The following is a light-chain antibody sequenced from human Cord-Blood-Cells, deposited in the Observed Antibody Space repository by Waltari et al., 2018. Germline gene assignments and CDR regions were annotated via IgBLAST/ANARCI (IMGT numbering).Light chain of an antibody. CDR3: CSYAGSYTWV. V-gene: IGLV2-11*01. CDR1: SRDVGGYNY. Sequence: QSALTQPRSVSGSPGQSVTISCTGTSRDVGGYNYVSWYQQHPGKPPKLMIYDVSKLPSGVPDRFSGSKSGNTASLTISGLQAEDEADYYCCSYAGSYTWVFGGGTKLTVL. CDR2: DVS. J-gene: IGLJ3*02.